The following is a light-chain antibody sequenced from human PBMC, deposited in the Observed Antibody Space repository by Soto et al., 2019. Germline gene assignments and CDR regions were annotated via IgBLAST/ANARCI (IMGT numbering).Light chain of an antibody. CDR3: SSYGGRYNYV. V-gene: IGLV2-8*01. CDR2: EVS. J-gene: IGLJ1*01. Sequence: QSALTQPPSAAGSPGQSVTISCTGTSTDVGGYNYVSWYQQYTGKAPKLMIYEVSKRPSGVPDRFSGSKSGNTASLTVSGLQAEDEAEYYCSSYGGRYNYVFGTGTKVTVL. CDR1: STDVGGYNY.